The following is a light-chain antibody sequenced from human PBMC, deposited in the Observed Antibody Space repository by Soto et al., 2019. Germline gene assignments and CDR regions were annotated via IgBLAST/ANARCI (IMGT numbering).Light chain of an antibody. J-gene: IGLJ3*02. V-gene: IGLV1-47*02. Sequence: QSVLTQPPSASGTPGQRVTISCSGSSSNIGSNYVYCYQQLPGTAPKLLIYTNDQRHSGVPDRFYGSKSGTSASLAISGRRSEDEADYYCAAWDDSLRGWVFGGGTKLTVL. CDR2: TND. CDR1: SSNIGSNY. CDR3: AAWDDSLRGWV.